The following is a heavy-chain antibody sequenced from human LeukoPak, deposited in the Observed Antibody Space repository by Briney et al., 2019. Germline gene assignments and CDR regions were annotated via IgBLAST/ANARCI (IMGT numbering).Heavy chain of an antibody. Sequence: PGWSLRLSCAASGFTVRDNYMTWVRQPPGKGLEWVSSIYNTGATHYAESVKGRFTISRDNSKNTLFLQMNSLRAEDMAVYYCARIEWERLGRAFDIWGQGTMVTVSS. D-gene: IGHD1-26*01. V-gene: IGHV3-53*01. CDR2: IYNTGAT. CDR3: ARIEWERLGRAFDI. CDR1: GFTVRDNY. J-gene: IGHJ3*02.